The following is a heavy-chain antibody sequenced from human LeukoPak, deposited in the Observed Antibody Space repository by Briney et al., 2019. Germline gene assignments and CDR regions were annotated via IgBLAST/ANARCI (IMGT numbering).Heavy chain of an antibody. V-gene: IGHV4-59*08. D-gene: IGHD3-22*01. CDR1: GVSISSYY. J-gene: IGHJ4*02. CDR2: IYYSGST. CDR3: ARVGSRSGYDSIDY. Sequence: PSETLSLTCTVSGVSISSYYWSWIRQPPGKGLEWIGYIYYSGSTSYNPSLKSRVTKSVDTSKNQFSLKLSSVTAADTAVCYCARVGSRSGYDSIDYWGQGTLVTVSS.